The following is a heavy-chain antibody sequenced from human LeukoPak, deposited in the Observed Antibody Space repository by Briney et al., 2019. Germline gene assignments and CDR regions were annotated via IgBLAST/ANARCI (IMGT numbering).Heavy chain of an antibody. V-gene: IGHV1-18*01. Sequence: ASVKVSCKASGYTFSSYGISWVRQAPGQGLEWMGWISGYNGNTNYAQKLQGRVTMATDTSTSTAYMELRSLRSDDTALYYCARMWFGDYGMDVWGQGTTVTVSS. CDR1: GYTFSSYG. CDR3: ARMWFGDYGMDV. J-gene: IGHJ6*02. D-gene: IGHD3-10*01. CDR2: ISGYNGNT.